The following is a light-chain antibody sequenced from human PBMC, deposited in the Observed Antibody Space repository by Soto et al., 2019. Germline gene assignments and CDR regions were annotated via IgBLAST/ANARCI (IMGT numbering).Light chain of an antibody. CDR3: LQDYSFPLT. CDR1: QSITRN. V-gene: IGKV3D-15*01. Sequence: EIVMTQSPATLSVSPGERATLSCRASQSITRNLAWYQQKPGQAPSLLIYDISARATGIPTRFSGSGSGTDFILTISSLQPEDFATYYCLQDYSFPLTFGGGTKVDIK. CDR2: DIS. J-gene: IGKJ4*01.